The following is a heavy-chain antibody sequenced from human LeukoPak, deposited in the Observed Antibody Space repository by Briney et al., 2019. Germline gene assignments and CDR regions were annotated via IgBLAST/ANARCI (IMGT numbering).Heavy chain of an antibody. CDR2: ICGSGDAT. J-gene: IGHJ4*02. V-gene: IGHV3-23*01. Sequence: PGGSLRLSCVASGFTFSIYTMTWDRQAPEKVLEWVSSICGSGDATYFADYVRGRFTLSRDKSRNTLFLQMDSLRVDDTAVYYCAKAKGGLWGQGNLVTVSS. CDR1: GFTFSIYT. D-gene: IGHD2-15*01. CDR3: AKAKGGL.